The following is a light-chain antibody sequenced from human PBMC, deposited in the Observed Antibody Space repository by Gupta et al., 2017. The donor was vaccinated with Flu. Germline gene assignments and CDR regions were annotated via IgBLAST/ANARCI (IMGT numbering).Light chain of an antibody. CDR2: GAS. CDR3: QQYHSWPQS. V-gene: IGKV3-15*01. J-gene: IGKJ2*01. Sequence: IVMTQSPATLSVSPGETVTLSCRASQSVSVNVAWYQQKPGQAPRLLVYGASARATGVPARFSGSGSGTGFTLTIDSLQSEDFAVYDCQQYHSWPQSFGQGSKVEIK. CDR1: QSVSVN.